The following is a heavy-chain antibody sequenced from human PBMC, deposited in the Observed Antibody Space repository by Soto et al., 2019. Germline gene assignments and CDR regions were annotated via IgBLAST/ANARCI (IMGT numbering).Heavy chain of an antibody. D-gene: IGHD3-10*02. V-gene: IGHV3-30*18. CDR3: AKVVRVGSPDRSYYYYYGMDV. CDR1: GFTFSSYG. CDR2: ISYDGSNK. Sequence: GGSLRLSCAASGFTFSSYGMHWVRQAPGKGLEWVAVISYDGSNKYYADSVKGRFTISRDNSKNTLYLQMNSLRAEDTAVYYCAKVVRVGSPDRSYYYYYGMDVWGQGTTVTVSS. J-gene: IGHJ6*02.